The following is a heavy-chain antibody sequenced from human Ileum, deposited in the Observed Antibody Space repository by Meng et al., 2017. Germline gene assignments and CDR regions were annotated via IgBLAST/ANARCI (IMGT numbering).Heavy chain of an antibody. V-gene: IGHV4-61*01. CDR3: ARFDFWSGSYCLDY. CDR1: SGFVMCVSYY. D-gene: IGHD3-3*01. J-gene: IGHJ4*02. CDR2: IYYSGST. Sequence: QGHLPEWGPGLVVPSEALSPTWLVLSGFVMCVSYYRSWIRQTQGKGLEWSGYIYYSGSTDYNPSLKSRVTISVDTSKNQFPLRLSSVTAADTAVYYCARFDFWSGSYCLDYWGQGALVTVSS.